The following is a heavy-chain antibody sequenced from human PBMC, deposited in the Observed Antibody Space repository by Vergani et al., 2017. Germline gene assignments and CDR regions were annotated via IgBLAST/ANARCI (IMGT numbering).Heavy chain of an antibody. V-gene: IGHV1-69*06. D-gene: IGHD5-18*01. Sequence: QVQLVQSGAEVKKPGSSVKVSCKASGGTFSSYAISWVRQAPGQGLEWMGGIIPIFGTANYAQKFQGRVTITADKSTSTADMELSSLRSEDTAVYSCARAXDTAQSDILLDYYYGMDVWGQGTTVTVSS. CDR1: GGTFSSYA. CDR3: ARAXDTAQSDILLDYYYGMDV. J-gene: IGHJ6*02. CDR2: IIPIFGTA.